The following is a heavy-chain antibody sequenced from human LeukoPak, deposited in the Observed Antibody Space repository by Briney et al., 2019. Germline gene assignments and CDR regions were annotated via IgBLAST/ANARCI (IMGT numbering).Heavy chain of an antibody. V-gene: IGHV1-2*02. CDR2: INPNSGGT. D-gene: IGHD1-1*01. CDR3: ARANWNGLYYFDY. J-gene: IGHJ4*02. Sequence: EASVKVSCKASGYTFTGYYMHWVRQAPGQGLEWMGWINPNSGGTNYAQKFQGRVTMTRDTSTSTAYMELSRLRSDDTAVYYCARANWNGLYYFDYWGQGTLVTVSS. CDR1: GYTFTGYY.